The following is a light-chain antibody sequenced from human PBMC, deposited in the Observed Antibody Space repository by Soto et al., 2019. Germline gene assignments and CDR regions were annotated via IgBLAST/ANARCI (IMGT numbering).Light chain of an antibody. J-gene: IGLJ1*01. CDR1: GSDVGRYNY. V-gene: IGLV2-14*03. Sequence: QSVLAQRASVSGSPGQSITVSCTGTGSDVGRYNYVSWYQQHPGKAPKLTIYDVSSRPSGVSSRFSGSKSGNTASLTISGLQAEDEADYYCGSFTSSSTYVFGTGTKVTVL. CDR3: GSFTSSSTYV. CDR2: DVS.